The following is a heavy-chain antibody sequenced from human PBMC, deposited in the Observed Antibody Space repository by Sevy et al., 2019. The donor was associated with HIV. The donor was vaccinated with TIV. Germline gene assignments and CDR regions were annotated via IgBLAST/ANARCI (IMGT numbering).Heavy chain of an antibody. V-gene: IGHV4-30-2*01. CDR3: SRDGSTLTTPGAFDI. Sequence: SETLSLTCAVSGGSISSGIYSWNWIRQPPGKGLEWIGYIYHTGNTYYNPSLKSRVTISVDTSKNQFSLEMNSVTAADTAIYYCSRDGSTLTTPGAFDIWGQGTMVTVSS. CDR2: IYHTGNT. J-gene: IGHJ3*02. CDR1: GGSISSGIYS. D-gene: IGHD4-17*01.